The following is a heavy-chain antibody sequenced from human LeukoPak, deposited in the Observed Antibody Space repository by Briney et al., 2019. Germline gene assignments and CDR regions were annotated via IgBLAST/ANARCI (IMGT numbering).Heavy chain of an antibody. J-gene: IGHJ5*02. V-gene: IGHV4-30-2*01. Sequence: SETLSLTCAVSGGSLSSGGYSWSWIRQPPGKGLEWIVYIYHSGSTYYNPSLKSRVTISVDRSKNQFSLKLSSVTAADTAVYYCARGDSSGYYWFDPWGQGTLVTVSS. CDR3: ARGDSSGYYWFDP. CDR1: GGSLSSGGYS. CDR2: IYHSGST. D-gene: IGHD3-22*01.